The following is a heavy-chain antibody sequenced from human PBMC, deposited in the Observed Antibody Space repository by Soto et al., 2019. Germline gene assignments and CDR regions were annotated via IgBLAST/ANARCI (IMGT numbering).Heavy chain of an antibody. J-gene: IGHJ4*02. V-gene: IGHV4-39*01. D-gene: IGHD1-26*01. Sequence: SETLSLTCTVTGGSISNSGYYWGCIRQLPVKGLGWIGSIYYSGRTYYNPSLNSRVTISVDTSKNQFSLKLRSVTAADTAVYYCAKGSTQTMLRAPDCWGQGTLVTVS. CDR2: IYYSGRT. CDR3: AKGSTQTMLRAPDC. CDR1: GGSISNSGYY.